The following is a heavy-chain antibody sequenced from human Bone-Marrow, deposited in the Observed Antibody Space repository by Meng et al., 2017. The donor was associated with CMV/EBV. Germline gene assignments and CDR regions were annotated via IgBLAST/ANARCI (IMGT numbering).Heavy chain of an antibody. CDR3: AQGGYRFDY. CDR1: GFTFSSYA. V-gene: IGHV3-23*01. Sequence: GESLKISCAASGFTFSSYAISWVRQAPGKGLEWVSTISGSGGSTYYADSVKGRFTISRDNSKNTLYLQMNSLRAEDTAVYYCAQGGYRFDYWGQGTLVTVSS. D-gene: IGHD1-1*01. J-gene: IGHJ4*02. CDR2: ISGSGGST.